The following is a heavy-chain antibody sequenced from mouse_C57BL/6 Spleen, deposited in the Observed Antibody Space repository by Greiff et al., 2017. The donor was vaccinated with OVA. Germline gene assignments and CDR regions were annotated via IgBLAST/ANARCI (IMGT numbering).Heavy chain of an antibody. V-gene: IGHV14-4*01. CDR3: TSLIYVYAMDY. D-gene: IGHD1-1*01. Sequence: VQLKESGAELVRPGASVKLSCTASGFNIKDDYMHWVKQRPEQGLEWIGWIDPENGDTEYASKFQGKATITADTSSNTAYLQLSSLTSDDTAVYYYTSLIYVYAMDYWGQGTSVTVSS. CDR1: GFNIKDDY. CDR2: IDPENGDT. J-gene: IGHJ4*01.